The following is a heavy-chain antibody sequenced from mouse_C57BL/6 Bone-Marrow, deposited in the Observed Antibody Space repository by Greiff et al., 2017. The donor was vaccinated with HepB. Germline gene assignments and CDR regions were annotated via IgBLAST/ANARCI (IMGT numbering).Heavy chain of an antibody. V-gene: IGHV1-19*01. CDR3: ARWSTTVVADY. Sequence: EVKLVESGPVLVKPGASVKMSCKASGYTFTDYYMNWVKQSHGKSLEWIGVINPYNGGTSYNQKFKGKATLTVDKSSSTAYMELNSLTSEDSAVYYCARWSTTVVADYWGQGTTLTVSS. CDR1: GYTFTDYY. CDR2: INPYNGGT. D-gene: IGHD1-1*01. J-gene: IGHJ2*01.